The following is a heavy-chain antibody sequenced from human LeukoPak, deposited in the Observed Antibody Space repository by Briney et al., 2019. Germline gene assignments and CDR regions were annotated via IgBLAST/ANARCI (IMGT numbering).Heavy chain of an antibody. D-gene: IGHD3-22*01. V-gene: IGHV4-34*01. J-gene: IGHJ4*02. CDR1: GGSFSGYY. CDR3: ARSPYYYDSSGYLSGLNY. Sequence: SETLSLTCAVYGGSFSGYYWSWIRQPPGKGLEWIGEINHSGSTNYNPSLKSRVTISVDTSKNQFSLKLSSLTAADTAVYYCARSPYYYDSSGYLSGLNYWGQGTLVTVSS. CDR2: INHSGST.